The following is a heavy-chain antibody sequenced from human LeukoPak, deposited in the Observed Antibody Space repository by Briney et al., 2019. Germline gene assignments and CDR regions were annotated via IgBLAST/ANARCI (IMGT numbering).Heavy chain of an antibody. Sequence: GGSLRLSCVASGFTFSSYAMSWVRQAPGKGLEWVAFIWPGGTREFYADSVRGRFTISRDSSNNTVYLHMNSLRAEDTALYFCVRDRNNNYFDYWGQGTLLTVSS. CDR3: VRDRNNNYFDY. CDR1: GFTFSSYA. D-gene: IGHD1-14*01. CDR2: IWPGGTRE. J-gene: IGHJ4*02. V-gene: IGHV3-23*03.